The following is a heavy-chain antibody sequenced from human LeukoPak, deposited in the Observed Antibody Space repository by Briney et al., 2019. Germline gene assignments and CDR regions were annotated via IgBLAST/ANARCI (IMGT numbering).Heavy chain of an antibody. V-gene: IGHV3-11*04. D-gene: IGHD3-10*02. CDR3: ERDAKLLVFGELLGLGHRGRFDY. J-gene: IGHJ4*02. CDR1: GFTFSHYY. CDR2: IRSSGSTI. Sequence: PGGSLRVSCAASGFTFSHYYMSWIRQAPGKGLEWVSYIRSSGSTIYYPDSLTGRFTISSHNAKNSLYLQMNSLEAEGTAVYYCERDAKLLVFGELLGLGHRGRFDYWGQGTLVTVSS.